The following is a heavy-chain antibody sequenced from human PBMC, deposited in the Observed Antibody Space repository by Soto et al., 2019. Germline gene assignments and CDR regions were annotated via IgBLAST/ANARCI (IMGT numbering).Heavy chain of an antibody. CDR1: GYTFTSYD. V-gene: IGHV1-8*01. J-gene: IGHJ3*02. CDR3: ARLSSVGVVVVNDAFDI. D-gene: IGHD3-22*01. Sequence: ASVKVSCKASGYTFTSYDINWVRQATGQGLEWMGWMNPNSGNTGYAQKFQGRVTMTRNTSISTAYMGLSSLRSEDTAVYYCARLSSVGVVVVNDAFDIWGQGTMVTVSS. CDR2: MNPNSGNT.